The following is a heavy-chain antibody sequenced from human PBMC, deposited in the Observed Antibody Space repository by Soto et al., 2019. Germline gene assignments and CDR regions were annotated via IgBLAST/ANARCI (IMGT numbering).Heavy chain of an antibody. CDR2: ISRSSSYI. V-gene: IGHV3-21*01. J-gene: IGHJ6*03. Sequence: GGSLRLSCAASGFTFSSYSMNWVRQAPGKGLEWVSSISRSSSYIYYADSVKGRFTISRDNAKNSLYLQMNSLRAEDTAVYYCASLLLWFGESFGGDYYMDVWGKGTTVTVSS. CDR3: ASLLLWFGESFGGDYYMDV. D-gene: IGHD3-10*01. CDR1: GFTFSSYS.